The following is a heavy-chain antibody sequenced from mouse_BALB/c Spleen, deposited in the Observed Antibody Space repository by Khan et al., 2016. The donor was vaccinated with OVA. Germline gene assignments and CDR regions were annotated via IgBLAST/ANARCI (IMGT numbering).Heavy chain of an antibody. CDR3: ARSGGYYAMDY. V-gene: IGHV1-9*01. Sequence: QVQLQQSGAELMKPGASVKISCKATGYTFSSYWIEWVKQRPGHGLEWIGEFLPGSGSTNYNETFKGKATFTADTSSNTAYMQLSSLTSEDSAVYYCARSGGYYAMDYWGQGTSVTVSS. CDR1: GYTFSSYW. J-gene: IGHJ4*01. CDR2: FLPGSGST. D-gene: IGHD1-1*02.